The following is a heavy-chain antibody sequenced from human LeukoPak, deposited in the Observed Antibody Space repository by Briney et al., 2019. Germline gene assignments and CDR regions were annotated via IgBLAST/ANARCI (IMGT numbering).Heavy chain of an antibody. CDR2: IYYTGAT. Sequence: SETLSLTCTASGGSISSYYWSWIRLPPGKGLEWIGYIYYTGATYYNPSLKSRATISLDTSKNQFSLKLSSVTAADAAVYYCARAGYSYGTGYYFDYWGQGALVTVSS. CDR1: GGSISSYY. CDR3: ARAGYSYGTGYYFDY. J-gene: IGHJ4*02. D-gene: IGHD5-18*01. V-gene: IGHV4-59*01.